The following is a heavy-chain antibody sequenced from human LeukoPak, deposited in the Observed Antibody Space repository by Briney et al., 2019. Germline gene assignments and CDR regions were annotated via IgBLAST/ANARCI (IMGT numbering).Heavy chain of an antibody. V-gene: IGHV3-15*01. J-gene: IGHJ6*02. CDR1: GFTVTNAW. CDR3: ITVRGSGNFGLDV. Sequence: GGSLRLSCAASGFTVTNAWMSWVRHAPGKGLEWVGRVKDKTDGGTKDYAAPVKGRFTISRDDPKNTLFLQMNSLETEDTAVYYCITVRGSGNFGLDVWGQGTTVTVSS. CDR2: VKDKTDGGTK. D-gene: IGHD3-16*01.